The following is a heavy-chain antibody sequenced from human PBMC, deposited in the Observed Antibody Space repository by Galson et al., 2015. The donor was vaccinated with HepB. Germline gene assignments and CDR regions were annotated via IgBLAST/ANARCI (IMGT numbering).Heavy chain of an antibody. V-gene: IGHV3-30-3*01. CDR2: ISYDGSNK. Sequence: SLRLSCAASGFTFSSYAMHWVRQAPGKGLEWVAVISYDGSNKYYADSVKGRFTISRDNSKNTLYLQMNSLRAEDTAVYYCARVPSSSWTENAFDIWGQGTMVTVSS. D-gene: IGHD6-13*01. CDR3: ARVPSSSWTENAFDI. J-gene: IGHJ3*02. CDR1: GFTFSSYA.